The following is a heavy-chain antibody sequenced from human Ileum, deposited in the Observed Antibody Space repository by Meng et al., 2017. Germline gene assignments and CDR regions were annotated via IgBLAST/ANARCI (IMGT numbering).Heavy chain of an antibody. CDR3: AKDPNGDYLGAFAF. CDR1: GFTFSNYG. J-gene: IGHJ3*01. CDR2: ITGTGGGT. V-gene: IGHV3-23*01. D-gene: IGHD4-17*01. Sequence: GESLKISCAGTGFTFSNYGMIWIRQAPGKGLEWVSSITGTGGGTFHAESVKGRFSTSRNNSKNTLYLQMNSLRAEDTAVYYCAKDPNGDYLGAFAFWGQGKMVNVSS.